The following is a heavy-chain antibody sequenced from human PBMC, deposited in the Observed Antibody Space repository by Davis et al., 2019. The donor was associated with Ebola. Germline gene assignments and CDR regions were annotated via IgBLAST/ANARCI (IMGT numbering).Heavy chain of an antibody. CDR2: ISYDGSNK. J-gene: IGHJ4*02. Sequence: LKISCAASGFTFSSYAMHWVRQAPGKGLEWVAVISYDGSNKYYADSVKGRFTISRDNSKNTLYLQMNSLRAEDTAVYYCARRSAVDYWGQGTLVTVSS. V-gene: IGHV3-30-3*01. CDR3: ARRSAVDY. CDR1: GFTFSSYA.